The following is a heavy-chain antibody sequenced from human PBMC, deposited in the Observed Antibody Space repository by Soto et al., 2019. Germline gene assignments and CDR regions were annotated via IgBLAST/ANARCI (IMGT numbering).Heavy chain of an antibody. J-gene: IGHJ5*02. CDR3: ARDRIAAAGTEGGNWFYP. V-gene: IGHV4-59*02. CDR1: GDSVTSHY. D-gene: IGHD6-13*01. CDR2: MHYTGCS. Sequence: SETLSLTCSFSGDSVTSHYLTWIRQSPEKGLEWIGYMHYTGCSHYNPSLKSRLTISVDTSKNQFTLKLSSVTAADTAVYYCARDRIAAAGTEGGNWFYPWGQGTLVTVSS.